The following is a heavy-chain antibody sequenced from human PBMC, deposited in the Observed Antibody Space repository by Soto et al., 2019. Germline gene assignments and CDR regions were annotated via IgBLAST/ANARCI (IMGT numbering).Heavy chain of an antibody. J-gene: IGHJ6*02. CDR1: GYSFTSYW. CDR2: IYPGDSDT. V-gene: IGHV5-51*01. Sequence: PGESLKISCKGSGYSFTSYWIGWVRQMPGKGLEWMGIIYPGDSDTRYSPSFQGQVTISADKSISTAYLQWSSLKASDTAMYYCASHSSNPGGYYYYYGMDVWGQGTTVTVSS. D-gene: IGHD4-4*01. CDR3: ASHSSNPGGYYYYYGMDV.